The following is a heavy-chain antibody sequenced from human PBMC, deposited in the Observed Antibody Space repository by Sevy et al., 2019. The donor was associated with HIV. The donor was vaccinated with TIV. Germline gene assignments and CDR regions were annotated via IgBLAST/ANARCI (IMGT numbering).Heavy chain of an antibody. V-gene: IGHV3-21*06. D-gene: IGHD3-3*01. CDR1: GFTFSSYS. CDR2: ISSSSNYK. J-gene: IGHJ4*02. Sequence: GGSLRLSCAASGFTFSSYSMNWVRQAPGKGLEWVSSISSSSNYKYYADSVKGRFTISRDNAKNSLYLQMNGLGAEDTAVYYCARDAPIFGVVADLDYWGQGSLVTVSS. CDR3: ARDAPIFGVVADLDY.